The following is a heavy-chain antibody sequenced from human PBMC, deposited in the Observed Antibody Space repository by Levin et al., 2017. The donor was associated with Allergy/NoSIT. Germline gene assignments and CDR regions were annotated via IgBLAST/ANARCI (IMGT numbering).Heavy chain of an antibody. CDR1: GFTFSSYS. CDR3: AREGRSGYDFMLGDY. V-gene: IGHV3-21*01. Sequence: GGSLRLSCAASGFTFSSYSMNWVRQAPGKGLEWVSSISSSSSYIYYTDSMKGRFTISRDNAKNSLYLQMNSLRAEDTAVYYCAREGRSGYDFMLGDYWGQGTQVIVSS. D-gene: IGHD5-12*01. J-gene: IGHJ4*02. CDR2: ISSSSSYI.